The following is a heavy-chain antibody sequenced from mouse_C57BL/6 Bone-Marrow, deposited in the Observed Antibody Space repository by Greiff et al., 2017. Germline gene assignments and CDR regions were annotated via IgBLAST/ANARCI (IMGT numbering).Heavy chain of an antibody. CDR3: ARYVVATDYAMDY. J-gene: IGHJ4*01. V-gene: IGHV7-3*01. CDR1: GFTFTDYY. Sequence: EVQRVESGGGLVQPGGSLSLSCAASGFTFTDYYMSWVRQPPGKALEWLGFIRNKANGYTTEYSASVKGRFTISRDNSQSILYLQMNALRAEDSATYYCARYVVATDYAMDYWGQGTSVTVSS. D-gene: IGHD1-1*01. CDR2: IRNKANGYTT.